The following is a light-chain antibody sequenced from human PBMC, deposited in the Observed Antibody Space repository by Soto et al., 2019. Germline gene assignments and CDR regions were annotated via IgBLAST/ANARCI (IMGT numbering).Light chain of an antibody. CDR2: EAS. Sequence: QSALTQPPSASGSPGQSVTISCTGTSSDVGGYNYVSWYQQHPGKAPKLMIYEASKRPSGVPDRFSGSKSGNTASLTVSGLQAEDEADYYCSSYAGSNMVVFGGGTKVTVL. CDR3: SSYAGSNMVV. J-gene: IGLJ2*01. V-gene: IGLV2-8*01. CDR1: SSDVGGYNY.